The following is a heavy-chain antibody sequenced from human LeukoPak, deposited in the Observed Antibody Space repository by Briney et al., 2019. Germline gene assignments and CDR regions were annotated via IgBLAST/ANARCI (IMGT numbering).Heavy chain of an antibody. CDR3: ARDKNDAFDI. V-gene: IGHV3-48*03. J-gene: IGHJ3*02. CDR2: ISSSGSTI. Sequence: GGSLRLSCAASGFTFSSYEMNWVRQAPGKGLEWVSYISSSGSTIYYADSVKGRFTISRDTAKNSLYLQMNSLRAEDTAVYYCARDKNDAFDIWGQGTMVTVSS. CDR1: GFTFSSYE.